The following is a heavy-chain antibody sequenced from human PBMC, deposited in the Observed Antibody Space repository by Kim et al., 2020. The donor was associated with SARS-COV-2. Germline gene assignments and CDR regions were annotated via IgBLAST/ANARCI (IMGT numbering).Heavy chain of an antibody. V-gene: IGHV3-23*01. J-gene: IGHJ6*02. CDR1: EFTFGMYA. CDR2: ISYSGGST. D-gene: IGHD4-17*01. CDR3: SQDGQGDYDDYYHYYGMDV. Sequence: GGSLRLSCTASEFTFGMYAMSWVRQAPGQGLEWLSSISYSGGSTYYADSVRGRFTVSRDNSGSTLYLQMNSLRAEDTAIYYCSQDGQGDYDDYYHYYGMDVWGQGTTVTVSS.